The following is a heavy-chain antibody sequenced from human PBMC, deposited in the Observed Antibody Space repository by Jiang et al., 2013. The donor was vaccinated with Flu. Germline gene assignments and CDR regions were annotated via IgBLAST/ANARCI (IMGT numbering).Heavy chain of an antibody. Sequence: GRSLRLSCAASGFTFSSYGMHWVRQAPGKGLEWVAVIWYDGSNKYYADSVKGRFTISRDNSKNTLYLQMNSLRAEDTAVYYCARDRVLSKDYRPSLGYGGMDVWGQGTTATVSS. J-gene: IGHJ6*02. D-gene: IGHD2-15*01. CDR2: IWYDGSNK. CDR3: ARDRVLSKDYRPSLGYGGMDV. CDR1: GFTFSSYG. V-gene: IGHV3-33*08.